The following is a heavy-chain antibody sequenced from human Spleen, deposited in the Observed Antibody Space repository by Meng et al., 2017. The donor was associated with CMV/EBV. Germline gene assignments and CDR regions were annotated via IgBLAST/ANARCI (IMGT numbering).Heavy chain of an antibody. CDR2: INPNSGGT. Sequence: ASVKVSCKTSGYTFTTYYIHWVRQAPGQGLEWMGWINPNSGGTNYAQKFQGRVTMTRDTSISTAYMELRRLRSDDTALYYCARDNYGKAEFDYRGQGTLVTVS. CDR3: ARDNYGKAEFDY. V-gene: IGHV1-2*02. J-gene: IGHJ4*02. D-gene: IGHD3-16*01. CDR1: GYTFTTYY.